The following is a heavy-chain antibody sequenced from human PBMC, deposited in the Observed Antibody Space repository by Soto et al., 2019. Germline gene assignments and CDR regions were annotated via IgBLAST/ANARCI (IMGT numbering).Heavy chain of an antibody. CDR3: ARVRRNDASDYYGMDV. D-gene: IGHD1-1*01. CDR1: GFSFSTST. V-gene: IGHV3-48*02. Sequence: GGSLRLSCAASGFSFSTSTMNWVRQAPGKGLEWVSYISSGSTTIYYADSVKDRFTISRDNGKSSLYLQMNSLRDEDTAVYYCARVRRNDASDYYGMDVWGQGTAVTVSS. CDR2: ISSGSTTI. J-gene: IGHJ6*02.